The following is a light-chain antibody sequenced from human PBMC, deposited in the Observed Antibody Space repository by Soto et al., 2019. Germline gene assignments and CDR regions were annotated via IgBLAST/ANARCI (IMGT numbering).Light chain of an antibody. Sequence: EIVLTHSPATLSLSPWEIATLSCRASQSISIYLAWYQQKPGQAPRLLIYGASTRATGIPARFSGSGSGTEFTLTFSSLQSEDFAVYYCQQYNNWPRTFGQGTKVDIK. J-gene: IGKJ1*01. CDR1: QSISIY. CDR3: QQYNNWPRT. CDR2: GAS. V-gene: IGKV3-15*01.